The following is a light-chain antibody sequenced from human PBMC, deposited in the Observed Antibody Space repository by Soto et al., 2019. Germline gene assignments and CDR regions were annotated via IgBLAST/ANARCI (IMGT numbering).Light chain of an antibody. CDR3: QHYGSSLLFA. Sequence: EIVLTQSPGTLSLSPGERATLSCRASQSVTSNYLAWYQQKPGQAPRLLIYGASSRATGIPDRFSGSGSGTDFTLTIRRLETEDFAVYCCQHYGSSLLFAFGPGTKVDIK. V-gene: IGKV3-20*01. J-gene: IGKJ3*01. CDR2: GAS. CDR1: QSVTSNY.